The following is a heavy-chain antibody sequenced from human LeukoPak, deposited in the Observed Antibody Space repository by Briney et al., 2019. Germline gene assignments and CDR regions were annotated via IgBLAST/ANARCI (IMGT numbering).Heavy chain of an antibody. D-gene: IGHD1-7*01. CDR3: ARDSISCRGTTCLLMDV. V-gene: IGHV3-23*01. Sequence: GGSLRLSCAASGFTFNTYAMSWVRQAPGKGLEWVSMITSGGRSTYYADSVKGRFTISRDNSRNTVYLQMDSLRAEDTAVYYCARDSISCRGTTCLLMDVWGKGTTVTVSS. CDR1: GFTFNTYA. CDR2: ITSGGRST. J-gene: IGHJ6*04.